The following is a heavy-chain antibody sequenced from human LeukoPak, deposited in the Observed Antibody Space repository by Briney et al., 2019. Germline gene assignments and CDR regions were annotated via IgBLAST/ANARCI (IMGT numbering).Heavy chain of an antibody. CDR3: ARDLAYSRLDY. CDR2: INPDGNKK. Sequence: GGSLRLSCAASGFTFTNYWMTWVRQAPGKGLEWVASINPDGNKKYSADSVKGRFTISRDNAENSLYLQMNSLRVEDTAFYYCARDLAYSRLDYWGQGMLVTVSS. D-gene: IGHD5-18*01. V-gene: IGHV3-7*01. J-gene: IGHJ4*02. CDR1: GFTFTNYW.